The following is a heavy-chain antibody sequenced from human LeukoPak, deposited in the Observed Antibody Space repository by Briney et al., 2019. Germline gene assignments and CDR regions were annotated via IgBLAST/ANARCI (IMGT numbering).Heavy chain of an antibody. V-gene: IGHV3-73*01. CDR2: IRSKANSYAT. Sequence: GGSLRLSCATSGFTFSGSAIHWVRQASGKGLEWVGRIRSKANSYATTDVASVRGRFSISRDDSKNTAYLQMNSLKTEDTAVYYCAKDRGFGYGGPTGLWNYWGQGTLVTVSS. CDR3: AKDRGFGYGGPTGLWNY. D-gene: IGHD4-23*01. CDR1: GFTFSGSA. J-gene: IGHJ4*02.